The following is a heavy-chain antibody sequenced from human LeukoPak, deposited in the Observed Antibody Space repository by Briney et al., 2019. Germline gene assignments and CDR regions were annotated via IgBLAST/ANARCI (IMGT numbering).Heavy chain of an antibody. CDR1: GYTFTSYG. V-gene: IGHV1-18*01. Sequence: ASVKVSCKASGYTFTSYGISWVRQAPGQRLEWMGWISAYNGNTNYAQKLQGRVTMTTDTSTSTAYMELRSLRSDDTAVYYCARDIAAAGTSEWFDPWGQGTLVTVSS. CDR2: ISAYNGNT. CDR3: ARDIAAAGTSEWFDP. J-gene: IGHJ5*02. D-gene: IGHD6-13*01.